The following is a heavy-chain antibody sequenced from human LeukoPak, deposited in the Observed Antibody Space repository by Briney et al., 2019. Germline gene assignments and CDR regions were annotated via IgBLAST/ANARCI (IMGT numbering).Heavy chain of an antibody. V-gene: IGHV4-39*01. D-gene: IGHD4-17*01. J-gene: IGHJ1*01. CDR3: ARQSITVTSIGGYFQR. Sequence: SRTLSLTCTVSGDSMRRTSYYWGWIRQTPVKGLEWIGSMYYSGSTYYNPSLKSRVTISGDTSKNQFSLKLRSVTAADTAVYYCARQSITVTSIGGYFQRWGQGTLVIVSS. CDR2: MYYSGST. CDR1: GDSMRRTSYY.